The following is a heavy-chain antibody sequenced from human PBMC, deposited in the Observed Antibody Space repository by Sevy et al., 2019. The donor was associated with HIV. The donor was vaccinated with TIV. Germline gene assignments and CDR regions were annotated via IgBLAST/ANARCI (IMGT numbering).Heavy chain of an antibody. CDR2: IGGSGRYT. V-gene: IGHV3-23*01. J-gene: IGHJ6*02. Sequence: GGSLRLSCAPSGFTFSTYAMNWVRQAPGKGLEWVSSIGGSGRYTYYADSVEGRFTISRDNSKNMLYLQMNSLRVADTAVHYCAKGYCSGGTCPRDYYYYGMDVWGQGTTVTVSS. CDR1: GFTFSTYA. D-gene: IGHD2-15*01. CDR3: AKGYCSGGTCPRDYYYYGMDV.